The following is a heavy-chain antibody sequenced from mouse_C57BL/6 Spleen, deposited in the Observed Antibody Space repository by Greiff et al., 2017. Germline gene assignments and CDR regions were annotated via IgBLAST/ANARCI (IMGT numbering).Heavy chain of an antibody. CDR2: IYPSDSET. D-gene: IGHD1-1*01. CDR3: AREDYGGSYGY. J-gene: IGHJ2*01. V-gene: IGHV1-61*01. CDR1: GYTFTSYC. Sequence: QVQLQQPGAELVRPGSSVKLSCKASGYTFTSYCMDWVKQRPGQGLEWIGNIYPSDSETPYNQKFKDKATLTVDNSTSTAYVQLSSLTAEDSAVYYCAREDYGGSYGYWGQGTTLTVSS.